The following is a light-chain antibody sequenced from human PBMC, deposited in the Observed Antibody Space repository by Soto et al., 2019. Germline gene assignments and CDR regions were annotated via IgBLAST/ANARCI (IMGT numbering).Light chain of an antibody. J-gene: IGKJ3*01. CDR2: SAS. CDR3: QHYNSWPFT. Sequence: EIVLTQSPAALSVSPGEGATLSCRASQSISNSLSWYQQKPGQAPRLLIYSASTRATGIPARFSGRGSGTEFTLTIGSLPSEDFEVFYCQHYNSWPFTFGPGTKVDIK. V-gene: IGKV3-15*01. CDR1: QSISNS.